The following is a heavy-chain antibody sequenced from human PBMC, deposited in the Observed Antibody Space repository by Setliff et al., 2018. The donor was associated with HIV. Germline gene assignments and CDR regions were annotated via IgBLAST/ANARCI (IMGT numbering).Heavy chain of an antibody. D-gene: IGHD4-4*01. V-gene: IGHV4-39*01. CDR2: IHYSGST. CDR1: GDSISDSRYF. Sequence: ASETLSLTCTVSGDSISDSRYFWGRIRQPPGKGLEWIATIHYSGSTYYNLSLKSRVTISVDTSKNEFSLKPSSVTAADTSVYYCARSKYSWFDPWGQGTLVTVSS. CDR3: ARSKYSWFDP. J-gene: IGHJ5*02.